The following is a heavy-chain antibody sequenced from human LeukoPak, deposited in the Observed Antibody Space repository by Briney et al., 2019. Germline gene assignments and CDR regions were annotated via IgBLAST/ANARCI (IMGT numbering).Heavy chain of an antibody. J-gene: IGHJ2*01. CDR3: VRWIASGSGIYWYFDV. CDR1: GFIFSNYW. Sequence: GGSLRLSCAASGFIFSNYWMSWVRQAPGKGLEWVANIKQDGSEKFYVDSVKGRFTISRDNAKNSLFLQMNSLRAEDTAVYYCVRWIASGSGIYWYFDVWGRGTLVTVSS. CDR2: IKQDGSEK. D-gene: IGHD1-26*01. V-gene: IGHV3-7*01.